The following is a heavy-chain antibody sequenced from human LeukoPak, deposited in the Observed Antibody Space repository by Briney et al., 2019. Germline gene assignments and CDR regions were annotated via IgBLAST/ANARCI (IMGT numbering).Heavy chain of an antibody. Sequence: PGGSLRLSCAASGFTFSSYSMNWVRQAPGKGLEWVSSISSSSSYIYYADSVKGRFTISRDNAKNSLYLQMNSLRAEDTAVYYCARDRSIAARPFDYWGQGTLVTVSS. D-gene: IGHD6-6*01. J-gene: IGHJ4*02. CDR1: GFTFSSYS. CDR3: ARDRSIAARPFDY. CDR2: ISSSSSYI. V-gene: IGHV3-21*01.